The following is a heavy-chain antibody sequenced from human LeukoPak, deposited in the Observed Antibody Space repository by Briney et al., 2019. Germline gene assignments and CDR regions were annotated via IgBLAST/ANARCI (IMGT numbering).Heavy chain of an antibody. V-gene: IGHV4-34*01. Sequence: PSETLSLTCAVYGGSFSGYYWSWIRQPPGKGLEWIGEINHSGSTNYNPSLKSRVTISVDTSKNQFSLKLSSVTAADTAVYYCARGRSGSYYPFDYWDQGTLVTVSS. J-gene: IGHJ4*02. D-gene: IGHD1-26*01. CDR3: ARGRSGSYYPFDY. CDR1: GGSFSGYY. CDR2: INHSGST.